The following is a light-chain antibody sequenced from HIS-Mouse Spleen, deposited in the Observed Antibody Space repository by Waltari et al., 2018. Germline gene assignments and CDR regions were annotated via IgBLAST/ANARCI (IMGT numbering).Light chain of an antibody. CDR3: VLYMGSGISWV. V-gene: IGLV8-61*01. CDR1: PGSVSPSYY. CDR2: STN. J-gene: IGLJ3*02. Sequence: QTVVTQEPSFSVSPGGTVTLPCGLSPGSVSPSYYPSWYQQTPGQAPRTLIYSTNTRSSGVPDRFSGSILGNKAALTITGAQADDESDYYCVLYMGSGISWVFGGGTKLTVL.